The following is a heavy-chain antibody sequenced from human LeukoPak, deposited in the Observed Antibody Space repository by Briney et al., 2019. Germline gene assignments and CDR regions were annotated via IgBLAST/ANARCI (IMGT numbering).Heavy chain of an antibody. V-gene: IGHV4-39*01. CDR2: IYYSGST. CDR1: GGSISSSSYY. Sequence: SETLSLTCTVSGGSISSSSYYWGWIRQPPGKGLEWIGSIYYSGSTYYNPSLKSRVTISVDTSKNQFSLKLSSVTAADTAVYYCARPNYYDSSGYPTWGQGTLVTVSS. CDR3: ARPNYYDSSGYPT. D-gene: IGHD3-22*01. J-gene: IGHJ5*02.